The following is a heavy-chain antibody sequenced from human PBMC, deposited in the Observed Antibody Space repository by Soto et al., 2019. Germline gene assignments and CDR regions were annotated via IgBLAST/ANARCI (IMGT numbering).Heavy chain of an antibody. J-gene: IGHJ4*02. CDR1: GFTFSTSW. D-gene: IGHD3-10*01. V-gene: IGHV3-7*01. CDR3: ARADYYGDPGSY. Sequence: GGSLRLSCAASGFTFSTSWMSWVRQAPGKGLEWVANIREDGSEKYYVDSVKGRFTISRDHAKNSLYLQMNSLGADDTAVYYCARADYYGDPGSYWGQGTLVTVSS. CDR2: IREDGSEK.